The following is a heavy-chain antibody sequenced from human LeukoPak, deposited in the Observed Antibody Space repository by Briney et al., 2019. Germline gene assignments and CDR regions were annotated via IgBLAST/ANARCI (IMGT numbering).Heavy chain of an antibody. V-gene: IGHV4-59*01. CDR3: ARGHCSGGSCYWFDP. CDR2: IYYSGST. CDR1: GGSISSYY. J-gene: IGHJ5*02. D-gene: IGHD2-15*01. Sequence: SETLSLTCTVSGGSISSYYWSWIRQPPRKGLEWIGYIYYSGSTNYNPSLKSRVTISVDTSKNQFSLKLSSVTAADTAVYYCARGHCSGGSCYWFDPWGQGTLVTVSS.